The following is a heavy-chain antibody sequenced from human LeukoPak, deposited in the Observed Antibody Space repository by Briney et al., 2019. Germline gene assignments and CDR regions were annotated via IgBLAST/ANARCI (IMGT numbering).Heavy chain of an antibody. V-gene: IGHV3-66*01. J-gene: IGHJ4*02. CDR1: GLSVSGNY. D-gene: IGHD4-17*01. CDR3: TYGDYPLTY. Sequence: GGSLRLSCTASGLSVSGNYWHWVRQAPGKALEWVSIIYSDGKTLYTKSVKGRFTFSRDKSKSTFYLQMNSLRAEDTAVYFCTYGDYPLTYWGQGTLVTVSS. CDR2: IYSDGKT.